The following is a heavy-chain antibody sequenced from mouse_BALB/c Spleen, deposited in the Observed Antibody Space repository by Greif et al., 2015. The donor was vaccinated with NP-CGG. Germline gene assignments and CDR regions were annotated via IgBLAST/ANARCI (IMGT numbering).Heavy chain of an antibody. CDR2: ISSGGSYT. J-gene: IGHJ2*01. D-gene: IGHD2-1*01. CDR1: GFTFSSYG. Sequence: VQRVESGGYLVKPGGSLELSCAASGFTFSSYGMSWVRQTPDKRLEWVATISSGGSYTYYPDSVKGRLTISRDNAKNTLYLQMSSLKSEDTAMYYCARHENYGNYYFDYWGQGTTITVSS. CDR3: ARHENYGNYYFDY. V-gene: IGHV5-6*01.